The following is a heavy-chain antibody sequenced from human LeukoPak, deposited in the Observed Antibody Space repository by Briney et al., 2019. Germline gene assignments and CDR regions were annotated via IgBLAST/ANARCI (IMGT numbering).Heavy chain of an antibody. CDR3: ARDIIRGYSYGHFDY. J-gene: IGHJ4*02. Sequence: PGGSLRLSCAASGFTFSSYAMSWVRQAPGKGLEWVSAISGSGGSTYYADSVKGRFTISRDNSKNTLYLQMNSLRAEDTAVYYCARDIIRGYSYGHFDYWGQGTLVTVSS. V-gene: IGHV3-23*01. CDR1: GFTFSSYA. CDR2: ISGSGGST. D-gene: IGHD5-18*01.